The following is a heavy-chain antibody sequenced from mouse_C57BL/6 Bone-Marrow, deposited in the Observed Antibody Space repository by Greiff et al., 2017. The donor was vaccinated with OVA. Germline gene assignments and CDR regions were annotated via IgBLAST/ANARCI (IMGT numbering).Heavy chain of an antibody. D-gene: IGHD2-3*01. V-gene: IGHV1-42*01. J-gene: IGHJ4*01. CDR1: GYSFTGYY. CDR3: AHNGGLLPYYAMDY. CDR2: INPSTGGT. Sequence: EVKLQESGPELVKPGASVKISCKASGYSFTGYYMNWVKQSPEKSLEWIGEINPSTGGTTYNQKFKAKAALTVDKSSSTAYMQLKSLTSEDSAVYYCAHNGGLLPYYAMDYWGQGTSVTVSS.